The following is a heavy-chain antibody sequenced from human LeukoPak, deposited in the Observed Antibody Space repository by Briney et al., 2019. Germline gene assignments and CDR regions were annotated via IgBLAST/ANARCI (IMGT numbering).Heavy chain of an antibody. V-gene: IGHV3-15*01. D-gene: IGHD3-3*01. CDR3: TTYYDFWSGPMDNWFDP. CDR2: IKSKNDGGTT. Sequence: GGSLRLSCVASGFTFSNAWMSWVRQAPGKGLEWVGRIKSKNDGGTTDYAAAVKGRFTISRDDSKNTLYLQMNSLKTEDTAVYYCTTYYDFWSGPMDNWFDPWGQGTLVTVSS. CDR1: GFTFSNAW. J-gene: IGHJ5*02.